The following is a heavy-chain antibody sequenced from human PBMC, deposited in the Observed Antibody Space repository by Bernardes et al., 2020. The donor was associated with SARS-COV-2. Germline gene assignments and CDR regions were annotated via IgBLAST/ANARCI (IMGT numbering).Heavy chain of an antibody. CDR2: IYYSGST. CDR1: GGSISSYY. D-gene: IGHD6-19*01. J-gene: IGHJ6*02. Sequence: SETLSLTCTVSGGSISSYYWSWIRQPPGKGLEWIGYIYYSGSTNYNPSLKSRVTISVDTSKNQFSLKLSSVTAADTAVYYWARQNPYSSGWYNYYGMDVWGQGTTVTVSS. CDR3: ARQNPYSSGWYNYYGMDV. V-gene: IGHV4-59*08.